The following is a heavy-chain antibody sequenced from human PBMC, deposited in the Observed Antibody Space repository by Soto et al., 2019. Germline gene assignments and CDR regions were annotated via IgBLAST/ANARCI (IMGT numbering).Heavy chain of an antibody. J-gene: IGHJ4*02. V-gene: IGHV3-30*18. D-gene: IGHD4-17*01. Sequence: PGGSLRLSCAASGFTFSSYGMHWVRQAPGKGLEWVAVISYDGSNKYYADSVKGRFTISRDNSKNTLYLQMNSLRSEDTAVYYCAKSHDYGDDSNTYWGQGTLVTVSS. CDR1: GFTFSSYG. CDR3: AKSHDYGDDSNTY. CDR2: ISYDGSNK.